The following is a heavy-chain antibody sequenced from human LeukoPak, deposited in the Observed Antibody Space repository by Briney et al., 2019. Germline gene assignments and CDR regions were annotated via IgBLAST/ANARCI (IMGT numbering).Heavy chain of an antibody. V-gene: IGHV4-61*02. CDR1: GGSISSGSYY. D-gene: IGHD1-26*01. CDR3: ARAPLGGGPIDAFDI. Sequence: PSETLSLTCTVSGGSISSGSYYWSWIRQPAGKGLEWIGRIYTSGSTNYNPSLKSRVTISVDTSKNQFSQKLSSVTAADTAVYYCARAPLGGGPIDAFDIWGQGTMVTVSS. CDR2: IYTSGST. J-gene: IGHJ3*02.